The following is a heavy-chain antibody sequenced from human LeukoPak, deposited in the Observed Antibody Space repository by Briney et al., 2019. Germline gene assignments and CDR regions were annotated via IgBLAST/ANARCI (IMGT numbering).Heavy chain of an antibody. CDR2: IWYDGSNK. D-gene: IGHD2-2*01. J-gene: IGHJ4*02. CDR1: GFTFSSYG. Sequence: PGGSLRLSCAASGFTFSSYGMHWVRQAPGKGLEWVAVIWYDGSNKYYADSVKGRFTISRDNSKNTLYLQMNSLRSDDTAVYYCARGGEVCSSSSCYRGHDYWGQGTLVTVSS. V-gene: IGHV3-33*01. CDR3: ARGGEVCSSSSCYRGHDY.